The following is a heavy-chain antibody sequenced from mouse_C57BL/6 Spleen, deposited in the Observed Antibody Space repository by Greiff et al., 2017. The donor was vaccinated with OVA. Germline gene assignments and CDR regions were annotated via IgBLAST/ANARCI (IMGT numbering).Heavy chain of an antibody. V-gene: IGHV3-1*01. CDR3: ARGGYYYGSSQTFSFAY. D-gene: IGHD1-1*01. CDR2: ISYSGST. J-gene: IGHJ3*01. Sequence: EVHLVESGPGMVKPSQSLSLTCTVTGYSITSGYDWHWIRHFPGNKLEWMGYISYSGSTNYNPSLKSRISITHDTSKNHFFLKLNSVTIEDTATYYCARGGYYYGSSQTFSFAYWGQGTLVTVSA. CDR1: GYSITSGYD.